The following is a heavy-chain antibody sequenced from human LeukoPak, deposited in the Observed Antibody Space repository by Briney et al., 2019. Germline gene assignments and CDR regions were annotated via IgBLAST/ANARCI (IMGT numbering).Heavy chain of an antibody. V-gene: IGHV3-48*04. D-gene: IGHD2-2*01. CDR2: ISSSSSTI. CDR3: ASSLYCSSTSCYGPSFDY. J-gene: IGHJ4*02. Sequence: GGSLRLSCAASGFTFSSYSMNWVRQAPGKGLEWVSYISSSSSTIYYADSVKGRFTISRDNAKNSLYLQMNSLRAEDTAVYYCASSLYCSSTSCYGPSFDYWGQGTLVTVSS. CDR1: GFTFSSYS.